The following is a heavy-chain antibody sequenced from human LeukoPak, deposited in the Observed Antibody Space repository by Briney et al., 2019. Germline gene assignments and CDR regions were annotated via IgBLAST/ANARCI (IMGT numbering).Heavy chain of an antibody. Sequence: VGCLRLSRAVSGITLSNYGICRVRQAPGKGVEWVAGISGSAGGTYYTHSVKGRFTISRDNAKNTLYLQLNKLRADVTAVYFCAKRGVVIRVILVGFHKEAYYFYSWGQGALVTVSS. CDR3: AKRGVVIRVILVGFHKEAYYFYS. V-gene: IGHV3-23*01. D-gene: IGHD3-22*01. J-gene: IGHJ4*02. CDR1: GITLSNYG. CDR2: ISGSAGGT.